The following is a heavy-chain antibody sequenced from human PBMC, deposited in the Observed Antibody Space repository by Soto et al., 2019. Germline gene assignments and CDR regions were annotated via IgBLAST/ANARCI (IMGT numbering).Heavy chain of an antibody. V-gene: IGHV3-74*01. J-gene: IGHJ4*02. CDR1: GFTFSSYW. CDR3: AKFGESGC. D-gene: IGHD3-10*01. Sequence: EVQLVESGGGLVQPGGSLRLSCEASGFTFSSYWMHWVRQAPGKGLVWVSRINRDGSSTSYADSVKGRFTISRDNAKNMLYLQMNRLRADDTAVYYCAKFGESGCWGQGTLATASS. CDR2: INRDGSST.